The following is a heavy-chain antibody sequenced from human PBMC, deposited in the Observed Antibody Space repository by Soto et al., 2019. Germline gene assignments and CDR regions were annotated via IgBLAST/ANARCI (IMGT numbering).Heavy chain of an antibody. CDR2: ISTFNGNT. V-gene: IGHV1-18*01. CDR3: ARERGLTVSTLLGY. J-gene: IGHJ4*02. D-gene: IGHD2-21*01. Sequence: QVQLVQSGAAVKKPGASVKVSCKASGYTFTSYGINWVRQAPGQGLEWMGRISTFNGNTKFAPKFQGRVTMTTDTDTTTVYMELRSLRSNDTAVYYCARERGLTVSTLLGYWGQGTLVTVSS. CDR1: GYTFTSYG.